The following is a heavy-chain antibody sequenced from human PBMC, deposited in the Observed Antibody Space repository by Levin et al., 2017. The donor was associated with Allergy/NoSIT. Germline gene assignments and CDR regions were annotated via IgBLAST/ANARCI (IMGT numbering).Heavy chain of an antibody. Sequence: GESLKISCAASGFTFSRHSMNWVRQAPGKGLEWVSSISSSSTYIYYVDSLKGRFTISRDNARNSLYLQLNSLRAEDTAVYNCARGADYGVNDAFDIWGQGTMVTVSS. CDR3: ARGADYGVNDAFDI. CDR2: ISSSSTYI. CDR1: GFTFSRHS. D-gene: IGHD4-17*01. J-gene: IGHJ3*02. V-gene: IGHV3-21*01.